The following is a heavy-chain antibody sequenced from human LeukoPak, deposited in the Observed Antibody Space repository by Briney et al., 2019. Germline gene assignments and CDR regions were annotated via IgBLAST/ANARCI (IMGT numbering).Heavy chain of an antibody. CDR3: ARGLSGSSSWYAY. CDR2: INHSGST. J-gene: IGHJ4*02. CDR1: GGSFSGYY. D-gene: IGHD6-13*01. V-gene: IGHV4-34*01. Sequence: SETLSLTCAVYGGSFSGYYWSWIRQPPGKGLEWIGEINHSGSTNYNPSLKSRVTISVDTSKNQFSLKLSSVTAADTAVYYCARGLSGSSSWYAYWGQGTLVTVSS.